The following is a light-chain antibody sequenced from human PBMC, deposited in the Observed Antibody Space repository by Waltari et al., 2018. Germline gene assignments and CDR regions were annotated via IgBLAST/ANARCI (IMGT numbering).Light chain of an antibody. CDR2: YDS. Sequence: LTQPPSVPVAPGKTARITCGGSKLASKTVTGYQQKPGQAPVLVIYYDSDRPSGIPERFSGSNSGNTATLTISRVEAGDEADYYCQVWESYGDHLVVFGGGTNLTVV. CDR1: KLASKT. J-gene: IGLJ2*01. V-gene: IGLV3-21*01. CDR3: QVWESYGDHLVV.